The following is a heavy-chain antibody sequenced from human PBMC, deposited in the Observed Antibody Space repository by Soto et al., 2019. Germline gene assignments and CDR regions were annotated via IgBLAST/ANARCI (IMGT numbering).Heavy chain of an antibody. J-gene: IGHJ6*02. V-gene: IGHV3-11*06. CDR3: ARDRLGEGGDTARYYYGMDV. Sequence: QVQLVESGGGLVKPGGSLRLSCAASGFTFSDYYMSWIRQAPGKGLEWVSYISSSSSYTNYADSVKGRFTISRDNAKNSLYLQMNSLRAEDTAVYYCARDRLGEGGDTARYYYGMDVWGQGTTVTVSS. CDR1: GFTFSDYY. D-gene: IGHD2-2*02. CDR2: ISSSSSYT.